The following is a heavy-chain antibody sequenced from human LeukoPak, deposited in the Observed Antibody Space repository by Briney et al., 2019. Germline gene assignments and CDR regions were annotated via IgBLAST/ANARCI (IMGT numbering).Heavy chain of an antibody. CDR2: MYSGGNT. D-gene: IGHD3-10*01. CDR1: GFTVSSNY. J-gene: IGHJ4*02. Sequence: PGGSLRLSCAASGFTVSSNYTTWVRQAPGKGLEWLSVMYSGGNTYYAASVEGRFTISRDNSKNTVYLQMNSLRAEDTAVYFCARGGPGVFAYWGQGTLVTVSS. CDR3: ARGGPGVFAY. V-gene: IGHV3-53*01.